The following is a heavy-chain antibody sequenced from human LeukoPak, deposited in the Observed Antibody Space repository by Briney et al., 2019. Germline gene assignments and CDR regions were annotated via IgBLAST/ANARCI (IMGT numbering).Heavy chain of an antibody. V-gene: IGHV3-7*01. D-gene: IGHD3-9*01. CDR3: ARELRYFDWLSQYYFDY. Sequence: GGSLRLSCAASGFTFSSYWMSWVRQAPGKGLEWVANIKQDGSEKYYVDSVKGRFTISRDNAKNSLYLQMNSLRAEDTAVYYCARELRYFDWLSQYYFDYWGQGTLVTVSS. J-gene: IGHJ4*02. CDR1: GFTFSSYW. CDR2: IKQDGSEK.